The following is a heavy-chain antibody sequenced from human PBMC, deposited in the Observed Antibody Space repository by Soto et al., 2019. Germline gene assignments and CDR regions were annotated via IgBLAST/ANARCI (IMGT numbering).Heavy chain of an antibody. D-gene: IGHD3-22*01. V-gene: IGHV2-5*02. CDR2: IYWDDDK. Sequence: QITLKESGPTLVKPTQTLTLTCTFSGFSLSTSGVSVGWIRQPPGKALEWLALIYWDDDKRYSPSLKRRLTITKDTSNNQVVLTMTNMDPVDTATYYCAHKGKKYYDGSGYEYYFDYWGQGTLVIVSS. J-gene: IGHJ4*02. CDR3: AHKGKKYYDGSGYEYYFDY. CDR1: GFSLSTSGVS.